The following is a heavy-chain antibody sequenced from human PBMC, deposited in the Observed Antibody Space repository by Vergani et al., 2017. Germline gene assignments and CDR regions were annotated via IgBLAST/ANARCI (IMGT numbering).Heavy chain of an antibody. CDR2: ICHTKDT. J-gene: IGHJ4*02. CDR3: ATIGYRRWRYYFDY. CDR1: GDSISSNNC. V-gene: IGHV4-4*03. D-gene: IGHD2-2*02. Sequence: QVQLQESGPGLVKPPGTLSLTCAVSGDSISSNNCWTWVRQPPGKGLEWIGEICHTKDTKYSPSLKSRVTVSVDESRNLFSLRLNSVTAADTAVYYCATIGYRRWRYYFDYWGQGILVTVSS.